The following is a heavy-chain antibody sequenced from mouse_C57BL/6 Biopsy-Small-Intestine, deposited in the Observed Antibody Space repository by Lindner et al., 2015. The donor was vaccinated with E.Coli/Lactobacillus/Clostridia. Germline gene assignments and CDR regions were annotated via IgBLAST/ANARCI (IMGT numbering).Heavy chain of an antibody. CDR2: INPNNGGT. D-gene: IGHD1-1*01. CDR1: GYTFTDYN. CDR3: ARQDYYYGSSYPFAY. Sequence: VQLQESGPELVKPGASVKMSCKASGYTFTDYNMHWVKQSHGKSLEWIGYINPNNGGTSYNQKFKGKATLTVNKSSSTAYMELRSLTSEDSAVYYCARQDYYYGSSYPFAYWSQGTLVTVSA. J-gene: IGHJ3*01. V-gene: IGHV1-22*01.